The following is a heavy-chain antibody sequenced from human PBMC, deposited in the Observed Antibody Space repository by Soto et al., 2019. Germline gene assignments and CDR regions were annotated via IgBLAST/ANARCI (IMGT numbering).Heavy chain of an antibody. D-gene: IGHD4-17*01. Sequence: QVQLVQSGAEVKKPGASVKVSCKASGYTFASYGITWVRQAPGQGLEWMGWISAYNGNTNYAQKLQGRVTMTTDTSTGTAYMVLRSLRSEDTAGYYCARRDYPLDYWGQGTLVTVSS. CDR1: GYTFASYG. CDR3: ARRDYPLDY. CDR2: ISAYNGNT. J-gene: IGHJ4*02. V-gene: IGHV1-18*01.